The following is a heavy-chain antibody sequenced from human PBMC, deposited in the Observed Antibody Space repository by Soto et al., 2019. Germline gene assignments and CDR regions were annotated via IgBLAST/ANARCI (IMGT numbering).Heavy chain of an antibody. V-gene: IGHV4-34*12. CDR2: VVPGGST. D-gene: IGHD1-26*01. CDR1: GWSLTDYY. CDR3: AKDASCISCGA. J-gene: IGHJ4*02. Sequence: SETLSLTCAVYGWSLTDYYWSWIRQSPGKGLEWIGEVVPGGSTNYNPSLESRVTISIDTSKNQFSLSLRSVTAADTAIYYCAKDASCISCGAWGQGAPVTVSS.